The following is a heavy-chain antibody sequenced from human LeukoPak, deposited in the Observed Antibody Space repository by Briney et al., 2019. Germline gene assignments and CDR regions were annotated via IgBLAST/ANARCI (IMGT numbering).Heavy chain of an antibody. CDR2: IWYDGSNK. D-gene: IGHD3-22*01. V-gene: IGHV3-33*06. CDR3: VKEGYDSSGYYSSFDY. CDR1: GFTFSAYG. J-gene: IGHJ4*02. Sequence: PGTPLRLSCAASGFTFSAYGMHWVRQAPGKGLEWVAVIWYDGSNKYYGDSVKGRFTISRDNSKNTLYLQMNSLRAEDTAVYYCVKEGYDSSGYYSSFDYWGQGTLVTVSS.